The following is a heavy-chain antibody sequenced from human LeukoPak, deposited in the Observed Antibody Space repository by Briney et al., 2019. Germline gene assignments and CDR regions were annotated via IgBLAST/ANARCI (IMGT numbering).Heavy chain of an antibody. J-gene: IGHJ4*02. V-gene: IGHV1-2*02. CDR3: ARVRAGSGSYGDY. Sequence: AASVKVSCKASGYTFTGYYMHWVRQAPGQGLEWMGWINPNSGGTNYAQKFQGRVTMTRDTSISTAYMELSRLRSDDTAVYYCARVRAGSGSYGDYWGQGTLVTVSS. D-gene: IGHD1-26*01. CDR1: GYTFTGYY. CDR2: INPNSGGT.